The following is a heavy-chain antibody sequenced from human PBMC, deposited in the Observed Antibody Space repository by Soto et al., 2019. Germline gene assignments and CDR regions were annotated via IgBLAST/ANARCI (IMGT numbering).Heavy chain of an antibody. Sequence: QVQLQESGPGLVKPSETLSLTCTVSGGSISSYYWSWIRQPPGKGLEWIAYIYYSGSTNYNPSLKSRVTISVDTSKNPCSLKLGSVTAADTAVYYCARVVSTRQWYFDLWGRGTLVTVSS. D-gene: IGHD6-6*01. CDR2: IYYSGST. V-gene: IGHV4-59*13. J-gene: IGHJ2*01. CDR3: ARVVSTRQWYFDL. CDR1: GGSISSYY.